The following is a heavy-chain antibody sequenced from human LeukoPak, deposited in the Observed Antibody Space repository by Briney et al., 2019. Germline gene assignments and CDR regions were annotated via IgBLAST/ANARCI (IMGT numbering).Heavy chain of an antibody. CDR1: GFTFSSYW. CDR2: IKRDGSEK. CDR3: ARDPFYDFWSGYEY. Sequence: PGGSLRLSCAASGFTFSSYWMSWVRQAPGKGLEWVANIKRDGSEKYYVDSVKGRFTISRDNAKNSLYPQMNSLRAEDTAVYYCARDPFYDFWSGYEYWGQGTLVTVSS. D-gene: IGHD3-3*01. V-gene: IGHV3-7*01. J-gene: IGHJ4*02.